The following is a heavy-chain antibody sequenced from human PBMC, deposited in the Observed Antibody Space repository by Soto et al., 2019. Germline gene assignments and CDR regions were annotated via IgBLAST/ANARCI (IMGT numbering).Heavy chain of an antibody. J-gene: IGHJ3*02. CDR1: GFTFSSYA. Sequence: EVQLLESGGDLVQPGGSLRLSCAASGFTFSSYAMTWVRQAPGKGLEWVSTISGSGGSTYYSDSVKGRFTISRDNSKNTLYLQMNSLRAEDTALYYCAKFLPRAFDIWGQGTMVTVSS. CDR2: ISGSGGST. V-gene: IGHV3-23*01. CDR3: AKFLPRAFDI.